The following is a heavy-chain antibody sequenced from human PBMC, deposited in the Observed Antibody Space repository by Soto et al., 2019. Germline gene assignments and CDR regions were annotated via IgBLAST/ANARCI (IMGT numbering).Heavy chain of an antibody. CDR3: TRDQYDRYVYHWFPAI. D-gene: IGHD3-16*01. V-gene: IGHV3-23*01. J-gene: IGHJ3*02. CDR2: VSLSGAT. Sequence: DVQLLESGGGLVQPGGSLRLSCAASGFSINSYATSWARQAPGKGLEWVSAVSLSGATYYANFVEGRFSISRDNSKNTLYLQMNSRRDEDTAVYFCTRDQYDRYVYHWFPAIWGPGTVLTVS. CDR1: GFSINSYA.